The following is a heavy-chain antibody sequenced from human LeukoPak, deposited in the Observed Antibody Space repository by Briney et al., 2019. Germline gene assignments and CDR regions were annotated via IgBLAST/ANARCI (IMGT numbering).Heavy chain of an antibody. D-gene: IGHD6-13*01. CDR2: IYYSGST. Sequence: SETLSLTCTVSGGSLSRDYWSWVRQPPGGGVEWVGYIYYSGSTKYKHSLKSGGTISVETCKKQGSLKMSSVTAAATAVYYCARGVYIAAAQYAYWGQGTLVTVSS. CDR3: ARGVYIAAAQYAY. V-gene: IGHV4-59*01. CDR1: GGSLSRDY. J-gene: IGHJ4*02.